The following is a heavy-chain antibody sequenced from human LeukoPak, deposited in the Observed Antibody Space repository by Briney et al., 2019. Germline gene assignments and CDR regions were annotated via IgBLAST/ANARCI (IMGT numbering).Heavy chain of an antibody. D-gene: IGHD3-16*01. V-gene: IGHV3-33*01. J-gene: IGHJ6*02. CDR1: GFTFSSYG. CDR2: IWYDGSNK. CDR3: ARDHGQITPQGPHYYGMDV. Sequence: PGGSLRLSCAASGFTFSSYGMHWVRQAPGKGLEWVAVIWYDGSNKYYADSVKGRFTISRDNSKNTLYLQMNSLRAEDTAVYYCARDHGQITPQGPHYYGMDVWGQGTTVTVSS.